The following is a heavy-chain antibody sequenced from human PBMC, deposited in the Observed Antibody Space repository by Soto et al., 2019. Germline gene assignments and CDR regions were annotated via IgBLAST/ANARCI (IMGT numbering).Heavy chain of an antibody. V-gene: IGHV1-3*01. D-gene: IGHD6-19*01. J-gene: IGHJ4*02. CDR1: GFVSTNYN. CDR3: ASDYGSNWRL. CDR2: INAATGNT. Sequence: HLVQSGAEVKMPGDSVQVSCKASGFVSTNYNFHWVGQAPGQSLEWMGRINAATGNTQYSQNFQGRVTFTRDASATTAFMELTNLRFEDRAMYYCASDYGSNWRLWGQGTLVSVSS.